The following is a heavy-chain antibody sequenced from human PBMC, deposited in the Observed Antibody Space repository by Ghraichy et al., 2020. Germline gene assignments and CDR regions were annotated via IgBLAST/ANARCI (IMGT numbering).Heavy chain of an antibody. D-gene: IGHD5-12*01. CDR2: ISSSSSYI. V-gene: IGHV3-21*01. CDR1: GFTFSSYS. CDR3: ARGAKRGYSAIDY. J-gene: IGHJ4*02. Sequence: GGSLRLSCAASGFTFSSYSMNWVRQAPGKGLEWVSTISSSSSYIYYADSVKGRFTISRDNAKNSLYLQMNSLRDEDTAVYYCARGAKRGYSAIDYWGQGTLVTVSS.